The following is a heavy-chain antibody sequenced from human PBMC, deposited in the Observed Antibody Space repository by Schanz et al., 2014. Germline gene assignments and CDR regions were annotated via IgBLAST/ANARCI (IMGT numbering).Heavy chain of an antibody. CDR1: GFTFSSYD. CDR2: LWHDGSKK. D-gene: IGHD3-16*01. J-gene: IGHJ4*02. Sequence: QVQLVESGGGVVQPGRSLRLSCAASGFTFSSYDVFWVRQAPGKGLEWVAILWHDGSKKYYADSVKGRFTVSRDNSKNTLYRQLNSLRAEDTAVYYCAKKVVSTIGGYYDNWGQGTLVIVSS. CDR3: AKKVVSTIGGYYDN. V-gene: IGHV3-33*06.